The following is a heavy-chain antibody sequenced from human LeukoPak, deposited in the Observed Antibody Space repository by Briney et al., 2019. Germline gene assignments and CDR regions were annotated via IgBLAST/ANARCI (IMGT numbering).Heavy chain of an antibody. V-gene: IGHV3-53*01. CDR1: GFTISGSY. CDR2: IYSGGST. Sequence: GGSLRLSCAASGFTISGSYMSWVRQAPGKGLEWVSVIYSGGSTYYADSVKGRFTISRDNSKNTLYLQMYSLRAEDTAVYYCARDKSSGYGMDVWGQGTTVTVSS. J-gene: IGHJ6*02. D-gene: IGHD3-22*01. CDR3: ARDKSSGYGMDV.